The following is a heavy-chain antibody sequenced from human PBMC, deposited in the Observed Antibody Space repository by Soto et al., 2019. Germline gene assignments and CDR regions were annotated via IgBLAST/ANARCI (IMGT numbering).Heavy chain of an antibody. D-gene: IGHD3-22*01. CDR3: ARPIEGGSSGYYH. Sequence: SETLSLTCAVYGGSFSGYYWSWIRQPPGKGLEWIGEINHSGSTNYNPSLKSRVTISVDTSKNQFSLKLSSVTAADTAVYYCARPIEGGSSGYYHWGQGTLVTVSS. CDR2: INHSGST. CDR1: GGSFSGYY. J-gene: IGHJ5*02. V-gene: IGHV4-34*01.